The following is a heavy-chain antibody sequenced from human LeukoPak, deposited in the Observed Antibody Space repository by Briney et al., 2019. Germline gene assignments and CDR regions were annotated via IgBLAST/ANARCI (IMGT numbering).Heavy chain of an antibody. CDR3: ARDSAGLFDY. V-gene: IGHV3-21*01. CDR1: GFTFSSYS. CDR2: ISSSSSCI. J-gene: IGHJ4*02. Sequence: PGGSLRLSCAASGFTFSSYSMNWVRQAPGKGLEWVSSISSSSSCIYYADSVKGRFTISRDNAKNSLYLQMYSLRAEDTAVYYCARDSAGLFDYWGQGTLVTVSS. D-gene: IGHD3/OR15-3a*01.